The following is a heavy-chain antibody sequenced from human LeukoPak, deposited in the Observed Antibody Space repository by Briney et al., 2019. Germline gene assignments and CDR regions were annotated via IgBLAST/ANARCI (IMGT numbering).Heavy chain of an antibody. D-gene: IGHD6-13*01. CDR3: ARVIAAAGTHAFDI. V-gene: IGHV3-23*01. CDR1: GFTFSSYA. Sequence: GGSLRLSCAASGFTFSSYAMSWVRQAPGKGLEWVSAISGSGGSTYYADSVKGRFTIFRDNSKNTLYLQMNSLRAEDTAVYYCARVIAAAGTHAFDIWGQGTMVTVSS. J-gene: IGHJ3*02. CDR2: ISGSGGST.